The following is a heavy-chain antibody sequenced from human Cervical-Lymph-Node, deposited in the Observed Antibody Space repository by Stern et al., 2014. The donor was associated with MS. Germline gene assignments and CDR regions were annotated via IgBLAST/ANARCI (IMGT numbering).Heavy chain of an antibody. CDR3: ARDSSSSAAADY. V-gene: IGHV1-46*01. CDR1: GYTFSNYY. D-gene: IGHD6-6*01. Sequence: QVQLVQSGSEVKKPGAAVMVSCKASGYTFSNYYIHWVRKAPGQGLEWMGIINPNGGNASHAQKFQGRVTLTRDTSTSTVYMELSSLRSADTAVYYCARDSSSSAAADYWGQGTPVTVAS. J-gene: IGHJ4*02. CDR2: INPNGGNA.